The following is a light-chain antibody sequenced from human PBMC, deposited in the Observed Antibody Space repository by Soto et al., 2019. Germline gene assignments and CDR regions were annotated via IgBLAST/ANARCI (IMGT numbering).Light chain of an antibody. CDR3: QQLGYSPHT. CDR2: GAS. J-gene: IGKJ2*01. Sequence: EIVLTQSPGTLSLSPGERGTLSCRASQSVSSNYLAWYQQRPGQAPRLLIYGASSRATGIPDRFSGSGSGTDFTLTISRLEPEDFAVYYCQQLGYSPHTFGQGTKLEIK. CDR1: QSVSSNY. V-gene: IGKV3-20*01.